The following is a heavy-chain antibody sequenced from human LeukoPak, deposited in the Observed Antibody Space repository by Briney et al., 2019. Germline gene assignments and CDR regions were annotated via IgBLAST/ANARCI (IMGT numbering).Heavy chain of an antibody. CDR2: IRSRRDNYAT. CDR1: GFSLSDSH. J-gene: IGHJ4*02. V-gene: IGHV3-73*01. CDR3: SRQTVSCHDF. D-gene: IGHD2-2*01. Sequence: PGGSLRLSCAASGFSLSDSHMHWVSQAPGKGREWVGHIRSRRDNYATAYGVSVQGRFTISRDDSNNMAYLQMNSLTADDTAVYYCSRQTVSCHDFWGQGTLVTVSS.